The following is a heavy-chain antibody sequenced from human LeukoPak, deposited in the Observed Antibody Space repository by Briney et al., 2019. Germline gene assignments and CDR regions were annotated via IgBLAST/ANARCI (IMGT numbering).Heavy chain of an antibody. D-gene: IGHD1-1*01. J-gene: IGHJ3*02. Sequence: GESLKISCMGSGYRFTTYWIDWVRQVPGKGLEWMGLIQPAGFQTRYNPSFQGQVTLSDDKFINTAYLQWSSLRPSDTAIYYCARRLRTGGFDIWGQGTEVTVSS. CDR2: IQPAGFQT. CDR3: ARRLRTGGFDI. V-gene: IGHV5-51*01. CDR1: GYRFTTYW.